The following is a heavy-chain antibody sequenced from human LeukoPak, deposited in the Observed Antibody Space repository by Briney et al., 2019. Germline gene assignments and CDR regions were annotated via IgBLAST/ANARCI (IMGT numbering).Heavy chain of an antibody. CDR1: GFTFSSYG. CDR3: PRGYTYVYPIDY. J-gene: IGHJ4*02. V-gene: IGHV3-33*01. D-gene: IGHD5-18*01. Sequence: GRSLRLSCAASGFTFSSYGMHWVRQAPGKGLEWVAVIWYDGSNKYYADSVKGRFTISRDNSKNTLYLQMNSLRAEDTSVYYCPRGYTYVYPIDYWGTETPVPPSS. CDR2: IWYDGSNK.